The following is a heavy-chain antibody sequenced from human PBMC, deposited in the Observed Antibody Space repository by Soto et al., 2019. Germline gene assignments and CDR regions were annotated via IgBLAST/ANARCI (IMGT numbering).Heavy chain of an antibody. CDR3: TREQSDDNYFDH. CDR1: GAALSIGCYF. CDR2: IYYSGGT. J-gene: IGHJ5*02. D-gene: IGHD6-19*01. V-gene: IGHV4-61*01. Sequence: LXLTCTVSGAALSIGCYFYTWVRQPPGKGLEWLWYIYYSGGTNYNPSLKSRVTISLDKSKSQFSLRLISVTAADTAVYYCTREQSDDNYFDHWGQGTLVTVSS.